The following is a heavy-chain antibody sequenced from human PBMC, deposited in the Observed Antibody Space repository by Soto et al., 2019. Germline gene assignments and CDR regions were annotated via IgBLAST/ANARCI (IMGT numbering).Heavy chain of an antibody. CDR1: YGSISSCCYY. CDR2: IYYSGST. CDR3: ARSSSGSYFQQY. Sequence: PSETLSLTRTFSYGSISSCCYYWSWIRQPPGKGLEWIGYIYYSGSTYYNPSLKSRVTISVDTSKNQFSLKLSSVTAADTAVYYCARSSSGSYFQQYWGQGDLVTVSS. J-gene: IGHJ4*02. D-gene: IGHD3-10*01. V-gene: IGHV4-30-4*02.